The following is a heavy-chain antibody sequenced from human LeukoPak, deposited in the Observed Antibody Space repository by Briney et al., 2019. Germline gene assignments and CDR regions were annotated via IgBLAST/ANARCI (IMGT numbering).Heavy chain of an antibody. Sequence: GASVKVSCTASGYTFTDHYIHWVRQAPGQGLEWMAWIKPNSGGTNYAQKFQGRVTMTRDTSISTAYMELTRVTSDDTAVYYCARGPGTRIVVSNEYFHHWGQGTLVTVSS. CDR2: IKPNSGGT. D-gene: IGHD3-22*01. V-gene: IGHV1-2*02. J-gene: IGHJ1*01. CDR3: ARGPGTRIVVSNEYFHH. CDR1: GYTFTDHY.